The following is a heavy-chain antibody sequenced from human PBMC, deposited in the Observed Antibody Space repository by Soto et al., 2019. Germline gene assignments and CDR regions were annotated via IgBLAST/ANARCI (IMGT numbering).Heavy chain of an antibody. CDR1: GFTFSSYG. Sequence: GGSLRLSCAASGFTFSSYGMHWVRQAPGKGLEWVAVISYDGSNKYYADSVKGRFTISRDNSKNTLYLQMNSLRAEDTAVYYCAKDGGSYYSATNASFLVYWGQGTLVTVSS. D-gene: IGHD1-26*01. CDR2: ISYDGSNK. V-gene: IGHV3-30*18. CDR3: AKDGGSYYSATNASFLVY. J-gene: IGHJ4*02.